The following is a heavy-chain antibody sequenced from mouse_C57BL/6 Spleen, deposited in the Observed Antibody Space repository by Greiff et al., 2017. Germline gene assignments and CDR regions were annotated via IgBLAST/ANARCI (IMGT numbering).Heavy chain of an antibody. CDR2: IHPNSGST. Sequence: QVQLKQPGAELVKPGASVKLSCKASGYTFTSYWMHWVKQRPGQGLEWIGMIHPNSGSTNYNEKFKSKATLTVDKSSSTAYMQLSSLTSEDSAVYDCARRYDGTGDFDYWGQGTTLTVSS. CDR1: GYTFTSYW. D-gene: IGHD2-3*01. V-gene: IGHV1-64*01. CDR3: ARRYDGTGDFDY. J-gene: IGHJ2*01.